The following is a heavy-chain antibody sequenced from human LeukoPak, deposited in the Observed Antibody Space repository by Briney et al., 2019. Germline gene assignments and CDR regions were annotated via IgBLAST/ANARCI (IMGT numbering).Heavy chain of an antibody. CDR2: IYYSGST. J-gene: IGHJ6*02. D-gene: IGHD2-15*01. CDR3: ARDHEYCSGGSCYPHYYYGMDV. CDR1: GGSISSGGYY. V-gene: IGHV4-31*03. Sequence: PSETLSLTCTVSGGSISSGGYYWSWIRQHPGKGLEWIGYIYYSGSTYYNPSLKSRVTISVDTSKNQFSLKLSPVTAADTAVYYCARDHEYCSGGSCYPHYYYGMDVWGQGTTVTVSS.